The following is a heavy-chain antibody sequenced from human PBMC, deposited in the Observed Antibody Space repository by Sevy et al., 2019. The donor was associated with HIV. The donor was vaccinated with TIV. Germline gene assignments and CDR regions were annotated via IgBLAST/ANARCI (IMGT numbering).Heavy chain of an antibody. D-gene: IGHD2-15*01. CDR3: ARDLVVVVVAEYYYGIDV. CDR1: GYTFTSYG. J-gene: IGHJ6*02. V-gene: IGHV1-18*01. CDR2: ISAYNGNT. Sequence: ASVKVSCKASGYTFTSYGISWVRQAPGQGLEWMGWISAYNGNTNYAQKLQGRVTMTTDTSTSTAYMELRSLRSDDTAVYYCARDLVVVVVAEYYYGIDVWGQGTTVTVSS.